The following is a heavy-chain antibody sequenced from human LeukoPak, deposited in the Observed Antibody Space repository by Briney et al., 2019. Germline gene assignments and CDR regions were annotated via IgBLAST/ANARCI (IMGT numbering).Heavy chain of an antibody. V-gene: IGHV3-30*02. CDR3: ARGPSGYHNT. D-gene: IGHD5-12*01. J-gene: IGHJ4*02. CDR1: GFTFSNYG. Sequence: GGSLRLSCAASGFTFSNYGMHWVRQAPDKGLEWVAFIRYDGSNKYYADSVKGRFTISRDNSKNTLYLQMNSLRAEDTAVYYCARGPSGYHNTGGQGTLVTVSS. CDR2: IRYDGSNK.